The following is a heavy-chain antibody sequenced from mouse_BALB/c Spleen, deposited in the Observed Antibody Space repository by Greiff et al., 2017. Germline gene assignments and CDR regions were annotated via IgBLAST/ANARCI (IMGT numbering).Heavy chain of an antibody. Sequence: VQLQQSGAELVKPGASVKLSCTASGFNIKDTYMHWVKQRPEQGLEWIGRIDPANGNTKYDPKFQGKATITADTSSNTAYLQLSSLTSEDTAVYYCARDTMITVYAMDYWGQGTSVTVSS. CDR1: GFNIKDTY. D-gene: IGHD2-4*01. CDR3: ARDTMITVYAMDY. V-gene: IGHV14-3*02. J-gene: IGHJ4*01. CDR2: IDPANGNT.